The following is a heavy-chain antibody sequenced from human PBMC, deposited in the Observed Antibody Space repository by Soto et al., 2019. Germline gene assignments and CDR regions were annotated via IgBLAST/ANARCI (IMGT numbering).Heavy chain of an antibody. CDR1: GFRFSSYA. Sequence: GGSMRLSXAACGFRFSSYAMSWVRKAKGKGLEWVSGISGSGDSTYYADSVKGRFTISRDNSKNTLYLQMNSLRAEDTAVYYCAKGVPGIAVAGTGYFQHWGQGTLVTVSS. CDR2: ISGSGDST. CDR3: AKGVPGIAVAGTGYFQH. J-gene: IGHJ1*01. V-gene: IGHV3-23*01. D-gene: IGHD6-19*01.